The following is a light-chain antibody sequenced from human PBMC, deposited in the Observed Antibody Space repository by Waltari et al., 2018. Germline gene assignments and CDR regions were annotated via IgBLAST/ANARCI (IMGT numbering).Light chain of an antibody. V-gene: IGKV4-1*01. CDR2: WAS. CDR1: QNVSYSSNNKNY. J-gene: IGKJ2*01. CDR3: QQYYSTPYT. Sequence: DIVMTQSPDSLAVSLGERATINCKSSQNVSYSSNNKNYLAWYQQKPGQSPNLLIYWASTRESGVPDRFSGSGSGTDFTLTISSLQAEDVAVYYCQQYYSTPYTFGQGTKLEIK.